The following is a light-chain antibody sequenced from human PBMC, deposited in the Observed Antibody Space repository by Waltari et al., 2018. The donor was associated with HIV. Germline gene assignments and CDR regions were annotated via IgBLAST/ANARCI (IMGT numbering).Light chain of an antibody. CDR1: QAISNQ. CDR2: AAS. J-gene: IGKJ4*01. CDR3: QKFNSAPLT. V-gene: IGKV1-27*01. Sequence: DIQMTQSPSSPSAFVGARVTITCRASQAISNQLAWYQHTAGEVPKLLIYAASTLQSGVPSRFNGSGSGTDFTLTITNLQPEDIATYYCQKFNSAPLTFGGGTKVEIK.